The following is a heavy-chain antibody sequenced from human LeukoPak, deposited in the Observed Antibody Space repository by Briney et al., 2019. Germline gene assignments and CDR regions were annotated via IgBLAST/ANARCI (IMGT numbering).Heavy chain of an antibody. J-gene: IGHJ4*02. CDR2: ISAYNGNT. CDR1: GYTFTSYG. V-gene: IGHV1-18*01. D-gene: IGHD3-3*01. Sequence: GASVTVSCKASGYTFTSYGISWVRQAPGQGLEWMGWISAYNGNTNYAQKLQGRVTMTTDTSTSTAYMELRSLRSDDTAVYYCARDPPYYDFWSGYLSADRRRYFDYWGQGTLVTVSS. CDR3: ARDPPYYDFWSGYLSADRRRYFDY.